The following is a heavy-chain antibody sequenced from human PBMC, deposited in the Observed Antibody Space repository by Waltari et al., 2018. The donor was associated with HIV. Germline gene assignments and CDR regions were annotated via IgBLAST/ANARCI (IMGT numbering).Heavy chain of an antibody. CDR2: IKTKGEGGAT. Sequence: EVQLVESGGDLLKPGGCLRLSCAASGFPLNSDWMSWVRQAPGKGLEWGGRIKTKGEGGATEYAAAVKGRFTISRDDSKNTLYLQMNSLKIEDTAVYYCTSEEDYGSGSHFDYWGQGTLVTVSS. D-gene: IGHD3-10*01. J-gene: IGHJ4*02. CDR3: TSEEDYGSGSHFDY. CDR1: GFPLNSDW. V-gene: IGHV3-15*01.